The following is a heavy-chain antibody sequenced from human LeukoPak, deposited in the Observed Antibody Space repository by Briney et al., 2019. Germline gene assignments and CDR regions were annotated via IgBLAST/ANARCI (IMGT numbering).Heavy chain of an antibody. Sequence: GGSLRLSCAASGFTFSSSAMSWVRRAPGKGLEWVSAISNNGGYTYYADSVQGRFTISRDNSKSTLCLQMNSLRAEDTAVYYCAKQLGYCSDGSCYFPYWGQGTLVTVSS. CDR3: AKQLGYCSDGSCYFPY. J-gene: IGHJ4*02. V-gene: IGHV3-23*01. CDR1: GFTFSSSA. CDR2: ISNNGGYT. D-gene: IGHD2-15*01.